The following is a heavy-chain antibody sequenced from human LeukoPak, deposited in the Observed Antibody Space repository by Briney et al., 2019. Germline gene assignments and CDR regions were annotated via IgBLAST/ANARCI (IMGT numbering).Heavy chain of an antibody. Sequence: ASVKVSCKASGYTFTSYGISWVRQAPGQGLEWMGWISAYNGNTNYAQKLQGRVTMTTDTSTSTAYMELSRLTSDDTAVYHCARDLYSSGWTDAFDIWGQGTMVTVSS. CDR2: ISAYNGNT. V-gene: IGHV1-18*01. CDR3: ARDLYSSGWTDAFDI. CDR1: GYTFTSYG. D-gene: IGHD6-19*01. J-gene: IGHJ3*02.